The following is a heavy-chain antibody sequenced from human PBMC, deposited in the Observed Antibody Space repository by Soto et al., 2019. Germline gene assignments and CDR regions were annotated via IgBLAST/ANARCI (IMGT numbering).Heavy chain of an antibody. CDR1: GFTFSSYS. Sequence: GGSLRLSCVASGFTFSSYSMNWVRQAPGKGLEWVSYIDSGSNTIYYADSVKGRFTISRDNAKNSLYLQMNSLSDEDTAVYYCARDILRYCSGTTCYSYYFDYWGQGTLVTVSS. V-gene: IGHV3-48*02. CDR3: ARDILRYCSGTTCYSYYFDY. J-gene: IGHJ4*02. D-gene: IGHD2-2*01. CDR2: IDSGSNTI.